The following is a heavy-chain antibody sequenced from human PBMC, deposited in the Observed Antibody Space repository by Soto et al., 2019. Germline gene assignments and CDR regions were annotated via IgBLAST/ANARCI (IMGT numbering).Heavy chain of an antibody. Sequence: SETLSLTCTVSGDSISSNFWRWIRQPPGKGLEWIGYIYYSGSTNYNPSLKSRLSISADTSKNHFSLKLSSVTAADTAVYYCARLTSYDYYMDVWGKGTTVTVSS. D-gene: IGHD3-16*01. J-gene: IGHJ6*03. CDR3: ARLTSYDYYMDV. CDR1: GDSISSNF. CDR2: IYYSGST. V-gene: IGHV4-59*01.